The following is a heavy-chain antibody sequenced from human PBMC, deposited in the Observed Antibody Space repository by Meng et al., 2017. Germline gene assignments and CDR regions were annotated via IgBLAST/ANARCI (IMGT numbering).Heavy chain of an antibody. D-gene: IGHD3-9*01. J-gene: IGHJ4*02. CDR3: AREYRDILTGYRYFDY. CDR2: IIPIFGTA. Sequence: LVEPGSGAKQPGSSVKVSCKASGGTVRSHAISGVRQAPGQGLEWMGGIIPIFGTANYSQKFQGRVTITADESTSTAYMGLSSLRSEDTAVYYCAREYRDILTGYRYFDYWGQGTLVTVSS. V-gene: IGHV1-69*01. CDR1: GGTVRSHA.